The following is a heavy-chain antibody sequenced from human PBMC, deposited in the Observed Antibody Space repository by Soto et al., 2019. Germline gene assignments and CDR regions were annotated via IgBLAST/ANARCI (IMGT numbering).Heavy chain of an antibody. Sequence: GESLKIACKGSGYSFSGYWITWVRQKPGKGLEWMGRIDPSDSQTYYSPSFRGHVTISVTKSITTVFLQWSSLRASATAMYYCARGITYSSGPAWGQGPLVTFSS. D-gene: IGHD6-19*01. V-gene: IGHV5-10-1*01. CDR2: IDPSDSQT. CDR1: GYSFSGYW. CDR3: ARGITYSSGPA. J-gene: IGHJ5*02.